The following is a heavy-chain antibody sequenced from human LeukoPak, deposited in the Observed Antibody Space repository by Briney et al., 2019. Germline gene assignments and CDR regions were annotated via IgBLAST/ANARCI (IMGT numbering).Heavy chain of an antibody. V-gene: IGHV3-48*04. Sequence: PGGSLRLSCAASGFTFSTYNMNWVRQAPGKGLEWVSYISNGGTTMYYADSVKGRFTISRDNAKNSLSLQMNSLSAEDTAVYYCAREKEVTTYDYWGHGTLVTVSS. CDR2: ISNGGTTM. CDR3: AREKEVTTYDY. CDR1: GFTFSTYN. J-gene: IGHJ4*01. D-gene: IGHD4-17*01.